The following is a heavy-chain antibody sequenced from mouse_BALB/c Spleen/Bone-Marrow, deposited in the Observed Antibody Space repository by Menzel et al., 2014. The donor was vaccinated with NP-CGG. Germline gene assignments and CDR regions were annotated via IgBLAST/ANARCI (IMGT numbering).Heavy chain of an antibody. CDR2: IDPANGNT. V-gene: IGHV14-3*02. D-gene: IGHD2-14*01. CDR3: ANYRYGWYFDV. Sequence: EVQGVESGAELVKPGASVKLSCTASGFNIKDTYMHWVKQRPEQGLEWIGGIDPANGNTKYDPKFQGKATITADTSSNTAYLQLSSLTSEGTAVYYCANYRYGWYFDVWGAGTTVTVSS. J-gene: IGHJ1*01. CDR1: GFNIKDTY.